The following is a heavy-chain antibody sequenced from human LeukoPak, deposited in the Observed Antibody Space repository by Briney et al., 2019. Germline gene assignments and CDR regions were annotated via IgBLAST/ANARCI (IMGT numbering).Heavy chain of an antibody. CDR2: IWNDGSNK. J-gene: IGHJ4*02. CDR1: GFSFSTYG. CDR3: ARASYCSSTSCYRFDY. Sequence: PGGSLRLSCAASGFSFSTYGMHWVRQAPGKGLEWVAVIWNDGSNKYYEDSVKGRFTISRDNLENTLYLQMNSLRAEDTAVYYCARASYCSSTSCYRFDYWGQGTLVTVSS. D-gene: IGHD2-2*01. V-gene: IGHV3-33*01.